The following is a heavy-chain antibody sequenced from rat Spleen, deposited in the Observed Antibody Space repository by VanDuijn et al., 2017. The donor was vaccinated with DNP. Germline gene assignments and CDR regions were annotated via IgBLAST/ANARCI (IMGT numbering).Heavy chain of an antibody. CDR1: GFTFSNYW. CDR2: INTDGGST. V-gene: IGHV5-58*01. CDR3: AGRPPPTRGPFDY. Sequence: EVQLVETGGGLVQPGRSLKLSCVASGFTFSNYWMYWIRQAPGKGLEWVSSINTDGGSTYYRDSVKGRFIISRNNAKSTLYLQMDSLRSDDTATYYCAGRPPPTRGPFDYWGQGIMVTVSS. D-gene: IGHD1-4*01. J-gene: IGHJ2*01.